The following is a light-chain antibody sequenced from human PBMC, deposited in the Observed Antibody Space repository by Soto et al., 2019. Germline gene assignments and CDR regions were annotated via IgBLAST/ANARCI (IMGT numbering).Light chain of an antibody. CDR1: SANIGTNY. J-gene: IGLJ2*01. CDR3: GVWDSSLTVVL. Sequence: QSVLTQPPAVSAAPGQKVTISCSGSSANIGTNYVSWYQHLPGTAPKLVIYDSDRRPSEIPDRFSGSKSGTSATLDITGLQTGDEADYYCGVWDSSLTVVLFGGGTKLTVL. CDR2: DSD. V-gene: IGLV1-51*01.